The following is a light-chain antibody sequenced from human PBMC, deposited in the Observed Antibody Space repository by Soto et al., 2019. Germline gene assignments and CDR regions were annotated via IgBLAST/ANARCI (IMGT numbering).Light chain of an antibody. CDR1: SSDVGGYNF. CDR2: DVN. Sequence: QSALTQPASVSGSPGQSITISCTGTSSDVGGYNFVSWYQQHPGKVPKLMIFDVNRRPSGVSDRFSGSKSGNTASLTISGLQAEDEGDYYRCSYTISSTHVFGSGTKLTVL. J-gene: IGLJ1*01. V-gene: IGLV2-14*03. CDR3: CSYTISSTHV.